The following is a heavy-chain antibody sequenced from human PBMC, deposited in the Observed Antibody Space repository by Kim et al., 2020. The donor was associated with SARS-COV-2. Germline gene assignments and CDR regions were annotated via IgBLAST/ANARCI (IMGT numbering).Heavy chain of an antibody. CDR1: GFTFSSHA. CDR3: VKELEAVAGSDY. CDR2: ISSNGGST. J-gene: IGHJ4*02. D-gene: IGHD6-19*01. Sequence: GGSLRPSCSASGFTFSSHAMHWVREASGKGLEYVSAISSNGGSTYYADSVKGRFTISRDNSKNTLYLQMSSLGAEDTAVYYCVKELEAVAGSDYWGQGTLVTVSS. V-gene: IGHV3-64D*09.